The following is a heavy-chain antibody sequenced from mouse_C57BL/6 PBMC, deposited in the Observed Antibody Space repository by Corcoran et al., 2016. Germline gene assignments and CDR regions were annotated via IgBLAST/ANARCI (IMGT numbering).Heavy chain of an antibody. V-gene: IGHV3-6*01. Sequence: DVQLQESGPGLVKPSQSLSLTCSVTGYSITSGYYWNWIRQFPGNKLEWMGYISYDGSNNYNPSLKNRISITRDTSKNQFFLKLNSVTTEDTATYYCARGDGYDGLDYWGQGTTLTVSS. J-gene: IGHJ2*01. CDR3: ARGDGYDGLDY. D-gene: IGHD2-2*01. CDR1: GYSITSGYY. CDR2: ISYDGSN.